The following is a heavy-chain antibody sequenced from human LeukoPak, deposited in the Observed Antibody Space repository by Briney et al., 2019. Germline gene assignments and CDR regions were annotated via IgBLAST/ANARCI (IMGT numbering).Heavy chain of an antibody. CDR1: GGSISSSSYY. V-gene: IGHV4-39*01. CDR3: ARVWFRELSSNWFDP. Sequence: SETLSLTCTVSGGSISSSSYYWGWIRQPPGKGLEWIGSTYYSGSTYYNPSLKSRVTISVDTSKNQFSLKLSSVTAADTAVYYCARVWFRELSSNWFDPWGQGTLVTVSS. J-gene: IGHJ5*02. D-gene: IGHD3-10*01. CDR2: TYYSGST.